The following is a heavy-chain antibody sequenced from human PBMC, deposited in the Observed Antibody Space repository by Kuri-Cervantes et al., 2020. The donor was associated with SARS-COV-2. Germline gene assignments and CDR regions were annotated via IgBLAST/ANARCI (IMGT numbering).Heavy chain of an antibody. CDR3: ARAYCGGDCEFDY. CDR1: GFTFGSYV. J-gene: IGHJ4*02. D-gene: IGHD2-21*02. Sequence: GGSLRLSCAASGFTFGSYVMNWVRQAPGKGLEWVSTISVSGSSTYYADSVKGRFTISRDSSENTLYLQMNSLRAEDTAVYYCARAYCGGDCEFDYWGQGTLVTVSS. V-gene: IGHV3-23*01. CDR2: ISVSGSST.